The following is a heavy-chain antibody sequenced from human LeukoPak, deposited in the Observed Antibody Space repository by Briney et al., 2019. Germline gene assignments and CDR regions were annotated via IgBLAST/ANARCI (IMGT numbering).Heavy chain of an antibody. Sequence: EASVKVSCKASGGTFSSYAISWVRQAPGQGPEWMGRIIPILGIANYAQKFQGRVTITADKSTSTAYMELSSLRSEDTAVYYCARAELYYDILTGYYAPNDNWFDPWGQGTLVTVSS. J-gene: IGHJ5*02. V-gene: IGHV1-69*04. CDR2: IIPILGIA. D-gene: IGHD3-9*01. CDR1: GGTFSSYA. CDR3: ARAELYYDILTGYYAPNDNWFDP.